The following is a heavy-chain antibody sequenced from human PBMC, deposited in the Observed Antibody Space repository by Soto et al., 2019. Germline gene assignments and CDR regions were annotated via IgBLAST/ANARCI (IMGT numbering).Heavy chain of an antibody. V-gene: IGHV4-30-4*08. CDR2: IYYTGNN. Sequence: PSETLSLTCTVSGGSISSSSYYWGWIRQPPGKGLEWVGYIYYTGNNFYNPALKSRVAMSVDPSTNQFSLKLASVTDAETAVYFWGRAPPQNHDRSPWNLGYDSWGAGTLETVSS. J-gene: IGHJ5*01. D-gene: IGHD3-16*02. CDR3: GRAPPQNHDRSPWNLGYDS. CDR1: GGSISSSSYY.